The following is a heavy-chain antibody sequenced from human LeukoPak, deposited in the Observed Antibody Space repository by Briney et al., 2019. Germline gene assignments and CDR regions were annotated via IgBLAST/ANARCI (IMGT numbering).Heavy chain of an antibody. CDR2: IYYRGST. CDR1: GGSISRSY. CDR3: ARHINDYGDANFDS. V-gene: IGHV4-59*08. J-gene: IGHJ4*02. D-gene: IGHD4-17*01. Sequence: KPSETLSLTCTVSGGSISRSYWSWIRQPPGMGLEWLGYIYYRGSTNYNPSLKSRVTISVDTSKNQISLRLSSVTAADTAVYYCARHINDYGDANFDSWGQGTLVTVSS.